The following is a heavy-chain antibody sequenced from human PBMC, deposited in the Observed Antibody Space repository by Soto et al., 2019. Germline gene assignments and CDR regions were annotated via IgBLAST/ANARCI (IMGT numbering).Heavy chain of an antibody. CDR2: INAGNGNT. V-gene: IGHV1-3*01. CDR3: ARPPYTSYGFDP. D-gene: IGHD3-16*01. Sequence: ASVKVSCKASGYTFSSYAIHWVRQAPGQRLEWMGWINAGNGNTKYSQKFQDRVTITRDTSASTAYMELGSLRSEDTAVYYCARPPYTSYGFDPWGQGTLVTVSS. J-gene: IGHJ5*02. CDR1: GYTFSSYA.